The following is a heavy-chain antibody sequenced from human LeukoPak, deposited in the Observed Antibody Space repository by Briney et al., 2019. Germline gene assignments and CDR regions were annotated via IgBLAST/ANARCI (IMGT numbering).Heavy chain of an antibody. V-gene: IGHV3-23*01. CDR1: GFTFSTFA. Sequence: SGGSLRLSCAAPGFTFSTFAMTWVRQAPGSGLEWVSNICADGKGTYYADSVKGRFTTARDNSRNALNLQMNSLRAEDTAAYYCAKDLGGAGMENFDHWGQGTLVTVSS. CDR2: ICADGKGT. J-gene: IGHJ4*02. D-gene: IGHD6-19*01. CDR3: AKDLGGAGMENFDH.